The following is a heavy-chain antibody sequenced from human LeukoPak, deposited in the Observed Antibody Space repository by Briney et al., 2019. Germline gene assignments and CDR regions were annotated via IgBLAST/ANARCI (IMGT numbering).Heavy chain of an antibody. V-gene: IGHV3-48*01. CDR1: GFTFSSYT. J-gene: IGHJ4*02. CDR2: ISTSSSTM. D-gene: IGHD2/OR15-2a*01. Sequence: PGGSLRLSCAASGFTFSSYTMNWVRQAPGKGLEWVSYISTSSSTMYYADSVKGRFTISRDNAKNSLYLQMNSLRAEDTAVYYCARDPGYFVGYWGQGTLVTVYS. CDR3: ARDPGYFVGY.